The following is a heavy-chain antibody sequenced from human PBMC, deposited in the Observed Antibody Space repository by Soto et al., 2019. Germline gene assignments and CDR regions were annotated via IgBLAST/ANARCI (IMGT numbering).Heavy chain of an antibody. D-gene: IGHD3-3*01. Sequence: QVQLQESGPGLVKPSQTLSLTCTVSGGSISSGGYYWSWIRQHPGTGLEWIGYIYYSGSTYYNPSLKSRVTISVDTSKNQFSLKLSSVTASDTAVYYCASLRDDFWSGYPGAVDYWGQGTLVTVSS. J-gene: IGHJ4*02. CDR1: GGSISSGGYY. CDR3: ASLRDDFWSGYPGAVDY. V-gene: IGHV4-31*03. CDR2: IYYSGST.